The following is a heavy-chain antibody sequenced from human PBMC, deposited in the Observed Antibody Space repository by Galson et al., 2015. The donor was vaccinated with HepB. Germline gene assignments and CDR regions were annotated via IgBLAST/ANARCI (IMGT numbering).Heavy chain of an antibody. Sequence: SVKVSCKASGYNFTNGMSWVRQAPGQGLECMGWISGDSGNTRYAEKFQSRVTMTTDTSTNTAYMDLRSLTSDDTAIYYCSTGHSSVWSFDFWGQGTLVTVSS. CDR1: GYNFTNG. CDR2: ISGDSGNT. CDR3: STGHSSVWSFDF. V-gene: IGHV1-18*01. D-gene: IGHD6-19*01. J-gene: IGHJ4*02.